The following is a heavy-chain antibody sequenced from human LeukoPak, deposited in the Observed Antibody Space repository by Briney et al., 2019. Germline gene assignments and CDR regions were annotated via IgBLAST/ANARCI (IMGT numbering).Heavy chain of an antibody. Sequence: GASVKVSCKASGGTFSSYAISWVRQAPGQGLEWMGRIIPILGIANYAQKFQGRVTITADKSTSTAYMEPSSLRSEDTAVYYCARGGWSGLSYYYYGMDVWGQGTTVTVSS. CDR1: GGTFSSYA. V-gene: IGHV1-69*04. D-gene: IGHD3-3*01. CDR2: IIPILGIA. J-gene: IGHJ6*02. CDR3: ARGGWSGLSYYYYGMDV.